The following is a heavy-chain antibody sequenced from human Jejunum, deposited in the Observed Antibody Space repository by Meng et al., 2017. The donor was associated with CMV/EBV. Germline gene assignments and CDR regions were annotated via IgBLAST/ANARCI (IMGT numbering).Heavy chain of an antibody. CDR2: IYSSGST. J-gene: IGHJ4*02. D-gene: IGHD6-19*01. V-gene: IGHV4-61*02. CDR3: ARDLTANGWSSLGY. Sequence: SGGSISSGPYYWSWIRQPAGKGLEWIGRIYSSGSTSYNPSFKSRVTISIDTSKNQFSLKLSSVTAADTAVYYCARDLTANGWSSLGYWGQGTLVTVSS. CDR1: GGSISSGPYY.